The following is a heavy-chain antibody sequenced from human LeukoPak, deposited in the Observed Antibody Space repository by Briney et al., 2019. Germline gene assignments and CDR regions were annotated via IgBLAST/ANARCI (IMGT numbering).Heavy chain of an antibody. CDR2: INPNSGGT. D-gene: IGHD5-18*01. CDR3: ARASGSYGYYYYYYYYMDV. J-gene: IGHJ6*03. CDR1: GYTFTGYY. V-gene: IGHV1-2*02. Sequence: ASVQVSCKASGYTFTGYYMHWVRQAPGQGLEWMGWINPNSGGTNYAQKFQGRVTMTRDTSISTAYMELSRLRSDDTAVYYCARASGSYGYYYYYYYYMDVWSKGTTVTVSS.